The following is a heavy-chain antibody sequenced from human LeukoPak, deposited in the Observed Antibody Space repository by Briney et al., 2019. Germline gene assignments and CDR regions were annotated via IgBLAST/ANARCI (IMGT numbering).Heavy chain of an antibody. CDR2: INHSGST. V-gene: IGHV4-38-2*02. J-gene: IGHJ4*02. CDR1: GYSISSGYY. CDR3: ARSYYSVWGSYRLFDY. Sequence: SETLSLTCTVSGYSISSGYYWGWIRQPPGKGLEWIGEINHSGSTNYNPSLKSRVTISVDTSKNQFSLKLSSVTAADTAVYYCARSYYSVWGSYRLFDYWGQGTLVTVSS. D-gene: IGHD3-16*02.